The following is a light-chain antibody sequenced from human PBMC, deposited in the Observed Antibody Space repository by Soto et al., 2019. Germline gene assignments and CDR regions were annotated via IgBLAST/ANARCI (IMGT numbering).Light chain of an antibody. J-gene: IGKJ1*01. Sequence: EIVLTQSPGTLSLSPGERATLSCRATQIFRANYLAWYQQKPGQAPRLLIYGASSRATGIPDRFSGSGSGTDFTLTISRLEPEDFAVYYCQQYHTSPWTFGQGTKVESK. CDR2: GAS. CDR1: QIFRANY. CDR3: QQYHTSPWT. V-gene: IGKV3-20*01.